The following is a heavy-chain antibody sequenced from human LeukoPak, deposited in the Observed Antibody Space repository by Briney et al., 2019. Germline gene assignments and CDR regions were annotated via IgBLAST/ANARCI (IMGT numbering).Heavy chain of an antibody. CDR2: IIPIFGTA. D-gene: IGHD3-22*01. CDR3: AREGPVGSGYYFDY. V-gene: IGHV1-69*13. J-gene: IGHJ4*02. CDR1: GGTFSSYA. Sequence: APVKVSCKASGGTFSSYAISWVRQAPGQGLEWMGGIIPIFGTANYAQKFQGRVTITADESTSTAYMELSSLRSEDTAVYYCAREGPVGSGYYFDYWGQGTLVTVSS.